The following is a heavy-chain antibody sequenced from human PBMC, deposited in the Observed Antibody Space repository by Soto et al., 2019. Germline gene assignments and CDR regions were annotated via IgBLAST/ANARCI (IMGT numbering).Heavy chain of an antibody. D-gene: IGHD1-7*01. CDR3: ARERGNYKYFDY. CDR1: GYTFANYG. J-gene: IGHJ4*02. V-gene: IGHV1-18*01. Sequence: QVQLVQSGAEVKKPGASVKVSCKVSGYTFANYGISWAPQAPGQGVEWMGWIDTYKGNTNYAQKLQGRVTMTTDTSTSTASMELRSLRSDDTALYYCARERGNYKYFDYWGQGTLVTVSS. CDR2: IDTYKGNT.